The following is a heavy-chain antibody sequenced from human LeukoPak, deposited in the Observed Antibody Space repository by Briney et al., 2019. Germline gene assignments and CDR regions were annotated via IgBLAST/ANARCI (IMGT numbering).Heavy chain of an antibody. CDR1: GRSLCRYY. CDR2: IYYSGST. CDR3: AREIGNEYSLDY. J-gene: IGHJ4*02. V-gene: IGHV4-59*01. Sequence: PPETLSLTCTVPGRSLCRYYWRWIPQPPGKGLEWIGYIYYSGSTNYNPSLKSRVTISVDTSKNQFSLKLSSVTAADTAVYYCAREIGNEYSLDYWGQGTLVTVSS. D-gene: IGHD2-15*01.